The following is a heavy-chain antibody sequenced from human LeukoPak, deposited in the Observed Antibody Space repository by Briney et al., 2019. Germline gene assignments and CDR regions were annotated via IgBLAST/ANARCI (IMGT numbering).Heavy chain of an antibody. V-gene: IGHV1-18*01. CDR2: ISAYNGNT. CDR3: AVCEYGSSPCEP. CDR1: GYTFTSYG. J-gene: IGHJ5*02. D-gene: IGHD6-6*01. Sequence: ASVKVSCKASGYTFTSYGISWVRQAPGQGLEWMGWISAYNGNTNYAQKLQGRVTMTTDTSTTTAYVELRSLRSDDTAVYYCAVCEYGSSPCEPWGQGTLVTVSS.